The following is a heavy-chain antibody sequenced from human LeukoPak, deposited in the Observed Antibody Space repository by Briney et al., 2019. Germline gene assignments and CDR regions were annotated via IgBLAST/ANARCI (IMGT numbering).Heavy chain of an antibody. CDR1: GFTFTSYA. D-gene: IGHD1-20*01. CDR2: ISASGSSS. Sequence: PGRSLRLSCAASGFTFTSYALSWVRQAPRKGREWGLGISASGSSSYYADSVKGRFTISRDNSKNTLYLQMGSLRAEDTAVYYCAKDRISGTPYYFDYWGRGTPVTVSS. J-gene: IGHJ4*02. CDR3: AKDRISGTPYYFDY. V-gene: IGHV3-23*01.